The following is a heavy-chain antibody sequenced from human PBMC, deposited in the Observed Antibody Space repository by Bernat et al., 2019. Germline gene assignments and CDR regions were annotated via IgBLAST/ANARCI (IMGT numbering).Heavy chain of an antibody. Sequence: EVQLVESGGGLVQPGGSLRLSCAASGFTFSSYWMHWVRQAPGKGLVWVSRINSDGSSTSYADSVKGRFTISRDNAKNTLYLQMNSLRAEDTAVYYCAGRVINIPQDAFDIWGQGTMVTVSS. J-gene: IGHJ3*02. V-gene: IGHV3-74*01. CDR1: GFTFSSYW. CDR3: AGRVINIPQDAFDI. CDR2: INSDGSST. D-gene: IGHD3-16*02.